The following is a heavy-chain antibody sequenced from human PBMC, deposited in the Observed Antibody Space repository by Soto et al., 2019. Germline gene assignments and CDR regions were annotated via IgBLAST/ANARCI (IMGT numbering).Heavy chain of an antibody. Sequence: GGSLRLSCAASGFTFSDYYMSWIRQAPGKGLEWVSYISSSGSTIYYADSVKGRFTISRDNAKNSLYLQMNSLRAEDTAVYYCARSYSDYDFWSSYSNLADQWGQGTLVSVSS. D-gene: IGHD3-3*01. CDR2: ISSSGSTI. CDR1: GFTFSDYY. J-gene: IGHJ4*02. V-gene: IGHV3-11*01. CDR3: ARSYSDYDFWSSYSNLADQ.